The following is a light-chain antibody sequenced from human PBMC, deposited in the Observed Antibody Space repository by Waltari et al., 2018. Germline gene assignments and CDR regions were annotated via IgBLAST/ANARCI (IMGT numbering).Light chain of an antibody. CDR2: DAS. V-gene: IGKV3-20*01. CDR1: QSVRRTV. Sequence: EIVLTQSPGTLSLSPGERAPLSCRASQSVRRTVAWYQQKPGQAPRLLIYDASTRATGIPDRLSGSGSGTDFSLTLSRLEPEDFAVYFCQKYGTLPATFGQGTKVEIK. CDR3: QKYGTLPAT. J-gene: IGKJ1*01.